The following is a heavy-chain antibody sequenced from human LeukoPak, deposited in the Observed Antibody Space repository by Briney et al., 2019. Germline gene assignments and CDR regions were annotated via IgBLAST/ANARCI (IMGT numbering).Heavy chain of an antibody. V-gene: IGHV4-4*09. Sequence: SETLSLTCTVSGDSINDHYWSWIRQPPGEGLEWIAYIYSSVSTNYNPSLKSRVTISIDTSKSQFSLKLTSVTAADTAVYYCARLCPGVPPSVFDYWGQGTLVTVSS. CDR1: GDSINDHY. CDR3: ARLCPGVPPSVFDY. CDR2: IYSSVST. J-gene: IGHJ4*02. D-gene: IGHD2-21*01.